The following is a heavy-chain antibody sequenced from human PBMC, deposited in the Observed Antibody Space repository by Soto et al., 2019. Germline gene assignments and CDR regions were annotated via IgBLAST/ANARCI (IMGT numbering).Heavy chain of an antibody. CDR3: ARRIIVGARPGHFDY. V-gene: IGHV3-21*01. J-gene: IGHJ4*02. Sequence: GGSLILSCAASEFTFSSYSMNWVRQAPGKGLEWVSSISSSSSYIYYADSVKGRFTISRDNAKNSLYLQMNSLRAEDTAVYYCARRIIVGARPGHFDYWGQGTLVTVSA. CDR2: ISSSSSYI. D-gene: IGHD1-26*01. CDR1: EFTFSSYS.